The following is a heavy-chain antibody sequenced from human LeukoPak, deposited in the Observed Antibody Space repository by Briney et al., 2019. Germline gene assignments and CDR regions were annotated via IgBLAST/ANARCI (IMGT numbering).Heavy chain of an antibody. CDR2: INHSGST. V-gene: IGHV4-34*01. CDR3: ATSWDYGDYDAFDI. CDR1: GGSFSGYY. J-gene: IGHJ3*02. Sequence: PSETLSLTCAVYGGSFSGYYWSWIRQPPGKGLEWIGEINHSGSTNYNPSLKSRVTISVDTSKNQFSLKLSSVTAADTAVYYCATSWDYGDYDAFDIWGQGTMVTVSS. D-gene: IGHD4-17*01.